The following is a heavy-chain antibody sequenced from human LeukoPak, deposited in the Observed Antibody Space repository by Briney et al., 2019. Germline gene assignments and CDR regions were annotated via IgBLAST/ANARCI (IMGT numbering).Heavy chain of an antibody. V-gene: IGHV4-34*01. CDR3: ARVDTAMGDNWFDP. CDR2: INHSGST. J-gene: IGHJ5*02. D-gene: IGHD5-18*01. CDR1: GGSFSGYY. Sequence: SETLSLTCAVYGGSFSGYYWSWIRQPPGKGLEWIGEINHSGSTNYNPSLKSRVTISVGTSKNQFSLKLSSVTAADTAVYYCARVDTAMGDNWFDPWGQGTLVTVSS.